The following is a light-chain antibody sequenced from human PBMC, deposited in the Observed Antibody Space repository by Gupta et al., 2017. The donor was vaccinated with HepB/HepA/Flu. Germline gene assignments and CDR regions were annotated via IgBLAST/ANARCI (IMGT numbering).Light chain of an antibody. CDR1: SSDIAATYD. V-gene: IGLV1-40*01. Sequence: QSVLTQPPSVSGAPGQRVTISCTGGSSDIAATYDVHWYQQVSGTAPKLLIYGNSNRPSGVPDRFSGSKSGTSASLAISGLQAEDEAHYYCQSYDSTLNGYVFGTGTEVTVL. J-gene: IGLJ1*01. CDR2: GNS. CDR3: QSYDSTLNGYV.